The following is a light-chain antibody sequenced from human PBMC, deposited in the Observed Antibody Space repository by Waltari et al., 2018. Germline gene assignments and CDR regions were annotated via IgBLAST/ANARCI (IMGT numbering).Light chain of an antibody. Sequence: DIQMTQSPSTLSASVGDRVTITGRASQSISSWLAWYQQKPGKAPKLLIYKASSLESGVPSRFSGSGSGTEFTLTISSLQPDDFATYYCQQYNSYPWTFGQGTEVEIK. CDR1: QSISSW. J-gene: IGKJ1*01. CDR3: QQYNSYPWT. V-gene: IGKV1-5*03. CDR2: KAS.